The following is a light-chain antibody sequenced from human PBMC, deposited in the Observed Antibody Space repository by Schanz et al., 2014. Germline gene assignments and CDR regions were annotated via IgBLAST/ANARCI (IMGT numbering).Light chain of an antibody. Sequence: QSALTQPRSVSGSPGQSVTISCTGTSRDVGGYNYVSWYQQHPGKAPKLMIYDVTKRPSGVPDRFSGSKSGNTASLTISGLQAEDESDYYCSSFTSTNTWVFGGGTKLTVL. CDR1: SRDVGGYNY. CDR2: DVT. CDR3: SSFTSTNTWV. V-gene: IGLV2-11*01. J-gene: IGLJ3*02.